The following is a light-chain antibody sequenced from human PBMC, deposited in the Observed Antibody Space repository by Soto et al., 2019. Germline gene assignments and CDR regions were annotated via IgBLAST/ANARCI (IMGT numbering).Light chain of an antibody. CDR1: QSFRGL. Sequence: EVLLTQSPVPLSLPPGERATLSCRASQSFRGLLAWYQQKPGQAPRLLIYDAYNRATGIPPRFSGSGSGTDFTLTIISLEPEESAVYYCQQRHMRPITFGQGTRLDIK. CDR2: DAY. J-gene: IGKJ5*01. V-gene: IGKV3-11*01. CDR3: QQRHMRPIT.